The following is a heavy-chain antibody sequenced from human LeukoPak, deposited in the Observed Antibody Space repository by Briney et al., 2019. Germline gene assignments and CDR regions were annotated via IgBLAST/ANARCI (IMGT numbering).Heavy chain of an antibody. CDR3: GRDWKLDY. V-gene: IGHV3-23*01. D-gene: IGHD1-1*01. CDR1: GFTFNNYP. J-gene: IGHJ4*02. Sequence: GGSLRLSCYTSGFTFNNYPMGWVRQAPGKGLEWVSAISNDGGDTKYADSVKGRFTISRDNSRNTLYLQMKSLRVEDTAIYYCGRDWKLDYWGQGSLVTTSS. CDR2: ISNDGGDT.